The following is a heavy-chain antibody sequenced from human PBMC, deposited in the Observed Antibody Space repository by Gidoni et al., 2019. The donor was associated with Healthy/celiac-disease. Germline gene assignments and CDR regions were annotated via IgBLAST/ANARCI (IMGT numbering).Heavy chain of an antibody. V-gene: IGHV3-21*01. Sequence: EVPLVASGGGLVKPGGSLRLSCAASGFPFSSYSMNWVRQAPGKGLEWVSSISSSSSYIYYADSVKGRFTISRDNAKNSLYLQMNSMRAEDTAVYYCARLYYGSGSYTNWGQGTLVTVSS. J-gene: IGHJ4*02. CDR1: GFPFSSYS. CDR3: ARLYYGSGSYTN. D-gene: IGHD3-10*01. CDR2: ISSSSSYI.